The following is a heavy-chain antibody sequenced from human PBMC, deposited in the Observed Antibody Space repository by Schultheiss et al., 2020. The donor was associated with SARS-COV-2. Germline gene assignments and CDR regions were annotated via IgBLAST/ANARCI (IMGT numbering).Heavy chain of an antibody. CDR2: IYYSGST. Sequence: SQTLSLTCTVSGGSISSGGYYWSWIRQHPGKGLEWIGYIYYSGSTYCNPSLKSRVTISVDTSKNQFSLKLSSVTAADTAVYYCARQWSDDSGSYGYWGQGTLVTVSS. V-gene: IGHV4-31*03. D-gene: IGHD1-26*01. CDR3: ARQWSDDSGSYGY. CDR1: GGSISSGGYY. J-gene: IGHJ4*02.